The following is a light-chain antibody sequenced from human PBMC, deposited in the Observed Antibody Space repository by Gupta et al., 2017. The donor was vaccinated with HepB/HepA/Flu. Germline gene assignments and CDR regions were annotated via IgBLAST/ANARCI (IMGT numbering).Light chain of an antibody. J-gene: IGLJ2*01. CDR1: SSNIGHNY. CDR2: DNN. V-gene: IGLV1-51*01. Sequence: QSVLTQPPSVSAAPGQKVTISCSGTSSNIGHNYVSWYQQLPGTTPKLLVYDNNKRPAEIPERFSGSKSGTSATLGITGLQTGDEADYYCGTWDSSLSAHVVFGGGTKLTVL. CDR3: GTWDSSLSAHVV.